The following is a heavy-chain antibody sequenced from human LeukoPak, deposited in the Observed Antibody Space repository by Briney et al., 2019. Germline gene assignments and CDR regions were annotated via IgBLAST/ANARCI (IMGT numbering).Heavy chain of an antibody. D-gene: IGHD6-6*01. CDR3: AIEGTIAPRA. CDR2: IYPRDGST. CDR1: RYTFTSNY. V-gene: IGHV1-46*01. Sequence: ASVKVSCKASRYTFTSNYIHWVRQAPGQGLEWMGMIYPRDGSTSYAQKFQGRVTVTRDTSTSTVHMELSGLRSEDTAVHYCAIEGTIAPRAWGQGTLVTVSS. J-gene: IGHJ5*02.